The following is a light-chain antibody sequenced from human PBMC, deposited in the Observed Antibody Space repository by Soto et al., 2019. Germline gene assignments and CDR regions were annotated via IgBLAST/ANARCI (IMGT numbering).Light chain of an antibody. J-gene: IGKJ1*01. CDR2: DAS. Sequence: DFPMAQSPSTLSPSLPPSVSITCRASQRVNTCLAWYQQKPGKAPTLLIYDASSLQSGVPSRFSGSGSGTEFTLTISSLQPDDFATYYCQQYQIDWTFGQGTKVDIK. V-gene: IGKV1-5*01. CDR1: QRVNTC. CDR3: QQYQIDWT.